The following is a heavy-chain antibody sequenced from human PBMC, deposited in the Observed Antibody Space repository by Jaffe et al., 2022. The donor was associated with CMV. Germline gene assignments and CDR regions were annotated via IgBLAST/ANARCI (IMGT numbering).Heavy chain of an antibody. CDR1: GGTFSSYA. CDR3: ARSRKVVTGDAFDI. Sequence: QVQLVQSGAEVKKPGSSVKVSCKASGGTFSSYAISWVRQAPGQGLEWMGRIIPILGIANYAQKFQGRVTITADKSTSTAYMELSSLRSEDTAVYYCARSRKVVTGDAFDIWGQGTMVTVSS. CDR2: IIPILGIA. V-gene: IGHV1-69*09. J-gene: IGHJ3*02. D-gene: IGHD2-21*02.